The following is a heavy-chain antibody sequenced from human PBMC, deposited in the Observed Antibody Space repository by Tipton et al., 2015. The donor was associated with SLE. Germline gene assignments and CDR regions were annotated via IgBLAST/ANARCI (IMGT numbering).Heavy chain of an antibody. CDR3: AGNYNNYFFDY. Sequence: LRLSCTVSGGSISSYYWSWIRQPAGGGLEWIGRIYTNENTNYNPSLKSRVTISVDTSKNQFSLNLTSVTAADTAVYCCAGNYNNYFFDYWGQGFLVTVSS. CDR1: GGSISSYY. CDR2: IYTNENT. D-gene: IGHD3-10*01. J-gene: IGHJ4*02. V-gene: IGHV4-4*07.